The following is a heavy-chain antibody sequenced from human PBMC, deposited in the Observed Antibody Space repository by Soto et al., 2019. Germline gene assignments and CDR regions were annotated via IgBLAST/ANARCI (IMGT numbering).Heavy chain of an antibody. D-gene: IGHD2-15*01. CDR1: GGSIGSYY. CDR3: ARDRSGGSYGMDV. J-gene: IGHJ6*02. V-gene: IGHV4-59*01. Sequence: SETLSLTCTVSGGSIGSYYWSWIRQPPGKGLEWIGYIYYSGSSNYNPSLKSRVTISLDTSKNQISLKLRSVTAADTAVYYCARDRSGGSYGMDVWGQGTTVTVSS. CDR2: IYYSGSS.